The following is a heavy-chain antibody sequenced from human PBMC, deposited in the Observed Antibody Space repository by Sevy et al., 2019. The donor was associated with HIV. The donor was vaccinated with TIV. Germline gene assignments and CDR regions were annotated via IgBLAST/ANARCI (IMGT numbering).Heavy chain of an antibody. CDR2: ISSSSSTI. J-gene: IGHJ4*02. V-gene: IGHV3-48*01. D-gene: IGHD1-26*01. Sequence: GGSLRLSCAASGFTFSSYSMNWVRQAPGKGLEWVSYISSSSSTIYYADSVKGRFTISRDNAKNSLYLQMNSLRAEDTAVYYCVRGIIVGATGIDYWGQGTLVTVSS. CDR3: VRGIIVGATGIDY. CDR1: GFTFSSYS.